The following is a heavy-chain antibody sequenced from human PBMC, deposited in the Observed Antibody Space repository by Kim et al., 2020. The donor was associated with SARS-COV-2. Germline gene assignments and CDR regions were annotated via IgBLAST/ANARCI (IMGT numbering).Heavy chain of an antibody. CDR2: ISNSGTT. D-gene: IGHD3-10*01. CDR1: GASISSGDYY. V-gene: IGHV4-30-4*01. CDR3: ARVAGVSGPYPYYFD. J-gene: IGHJ4*01. Sequence: SETLSLTCTVSGASISSGDYYWSWIRQPPGKGLEWIGRISNSGTTYYNPFLESRVIISLDMSKNQFSLKLSSETAADTAVYYCARVAGVSGPYPYYFD.